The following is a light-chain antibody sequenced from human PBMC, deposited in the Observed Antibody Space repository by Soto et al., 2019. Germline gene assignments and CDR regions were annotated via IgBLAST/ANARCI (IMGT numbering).Light chain of an antibody. V-gene: IGLV1-40*01. CDR2: SNT. Sequence: QSVLTQPPSVSGAPGQRVTISCTGSSSNIGPGYDVHWYQQLPGTAPKLLIYSNTHRPSGVPDRFSGSRAGTSVSLAITGLGAEDESEYYCQSQNTSLSDSVFGTGTNVTFL. J-gene: IGLJ1*01. CDR1: SSNIGPGYD. CDR3: QSQNTSLSDSV.